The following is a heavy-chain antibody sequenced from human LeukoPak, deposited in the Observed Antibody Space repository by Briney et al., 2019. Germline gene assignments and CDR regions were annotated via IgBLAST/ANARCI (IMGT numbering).Heavy chain of an antibody. CDR2: IWYDGSNK. Sequence: GGSLRLSCAASGFTFSSYGMHWVRQAPGKGLEWVVVIWYDGSNKYYADSVKGRFTISRDNSKNTLYLQMNSLRAEDTAVYYCAKDSVGNWNYFDYWGQGTLVTVSS. CDR1: GFTFSSYG. V-gene: IGHV3-33*06. J-gene: IGHJ4*02. D-gene: IGHD1-20*01. CDR3: AKDSVGNWNYFDY.